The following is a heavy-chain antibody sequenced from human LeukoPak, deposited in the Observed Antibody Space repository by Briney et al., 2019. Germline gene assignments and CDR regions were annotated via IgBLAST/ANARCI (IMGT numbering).Heavy chain of an antibody. D-gene: IGHD3-3*01. V-gene: IGHV3-48*01. CDR2: ISSSSSTI. J-gene: IGHJ5*02. Sequence: GGSLRLSCAASGFTFSSYSMNWVRQAPGKGLEWVSYISSSSSTIYYADSVKGRFTISRDNAKNSLYLQMNSLRAEDTAVYYCARRFWSGYYNWFDPWGQGTLVTVSS. CDR1: GFTFSSYS. CDR3: ARRFWSGYYNWFDP.